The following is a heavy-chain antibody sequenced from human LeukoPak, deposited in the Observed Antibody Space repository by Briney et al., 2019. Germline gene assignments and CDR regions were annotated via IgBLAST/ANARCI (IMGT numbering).Heavy chain of an antibody. V-gene: IGHV1-8*01. D-gene: IGHD5-18*01. Sequence: ASVKVSCKASGYTFPNYDINWVRQATGQGLEWMEWMNFNSGNTGYAQKFQGRVTMTRNTAISTVYMELSSLKSEDTAIYYCAKVGLGNTAIHIWGQGTMVTVSS. CDR1: GYTFPNYD. CDR2: MNFNSGNT. J-gene: IGHJ3*02. CDR3: AKVGLGNTAIHI.